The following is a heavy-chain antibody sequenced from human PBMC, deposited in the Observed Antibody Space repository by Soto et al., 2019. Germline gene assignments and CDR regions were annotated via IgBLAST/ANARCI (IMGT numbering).Heavy chain of an antibody. D-gene: IGHD6-19*01. CDR1: GFTFSSYS. V-gene: IGHV3-21*01. J-gene: IGHJ4*02. CDR3: FIAVAGFFAPDY. Sequence: GGSLRLSCAASGFTFSSYSMNWVRQAPGKGLEWVSYISSSSSSIYYSDSVKGRFTISRDNAKNSLYLQMNSLRAEDTAVYYCFIAVAGFFAPDYWGQGTLVTVS. CDR2: ISSSSSSI.